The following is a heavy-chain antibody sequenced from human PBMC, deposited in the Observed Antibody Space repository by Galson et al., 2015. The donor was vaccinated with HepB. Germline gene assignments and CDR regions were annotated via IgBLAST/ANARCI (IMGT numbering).Heavy chain of an antibody. Sequence: SLRLSCAASGFTFSSYGMHWVRQAPGKGLEWVAVISYDGSNKYYADSVKGRFTISRDNSKNTLYLQMNSLRAEDTAVYYCAKDVGGWEPSDAFDIWGQGTMVTVSS. J-gene: IGHJ3*02. D-gene: IGHD1-26*01. CDR2: ISYDGSNK. CDR1: GFTFSSYG. V-gene: IGHV3-30*18. CDR3: AKDVGGWEPSDAFDI.